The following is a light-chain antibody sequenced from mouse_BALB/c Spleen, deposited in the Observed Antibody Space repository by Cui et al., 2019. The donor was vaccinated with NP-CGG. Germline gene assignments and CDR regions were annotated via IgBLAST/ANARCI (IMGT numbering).Light chain of an antibody. CDR3: ALWYSNHWV. CDR2: GTN. V-gene: IGLV1*01. CDR1: TGAVTNSNY. J-gene: IGLJ1*01. Sequence: QAVVTQEPALNTAPGETVTLTCRTSTGAVTNSNYANWVQEKPDHLFTGLIGGTNNRAPGVPARFSGSLIGDKAALTITGAQTEDEAIYFCALWYSNHWVFGGGTKLTVL.